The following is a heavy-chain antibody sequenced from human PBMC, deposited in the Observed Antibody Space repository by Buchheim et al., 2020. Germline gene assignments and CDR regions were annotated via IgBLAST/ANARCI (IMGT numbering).Heavy chain of an antibody. CDR3: VRATYCGANCYWYFDY. CDR2: INGDGSST. J-gene: IGHJ4*02. Sequence: EVQLVESGGGLVQPGGSLRLSCAASGFTFSTYWMHWVRQAPGKGLVWVSRINGDGSSTKYADSVNGRFSISRDNAKKPMYLQMNSLRGDDTAVYYCVRATYCGANCYWYFDYWGLGTL. CDR1: GFTFSTYW. D-gene: IGHD2-21*02. V-gene: IGHV3-74*01.